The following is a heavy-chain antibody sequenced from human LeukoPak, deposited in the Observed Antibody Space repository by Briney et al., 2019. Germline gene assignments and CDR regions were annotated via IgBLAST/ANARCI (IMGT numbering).Heavy chain of an antibody. CDR3: ARYRGGNRGYYFDY. D-gene: IGHD1-14*01. CDR2: IYTSGST. V-gene: IGHV4-4*07. CDR1: GGSISSYY. J-gene: IGHJ4*02. Sequence: PSETLSLTCIVSGGSISSYYWSWIRQPAGKGLEWIGRIYTSGSTNYNPSLKSRVTISVDTSKNQFSLKLSSVTAADTAVYYCARYRGGNRGYYFDYWGQGTLVTVSS.